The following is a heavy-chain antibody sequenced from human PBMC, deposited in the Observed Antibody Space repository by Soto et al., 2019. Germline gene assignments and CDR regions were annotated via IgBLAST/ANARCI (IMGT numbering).Heavy chain of an antibody. Sequence: LSVTCAVCRWYIVSGGYSWSWIRQPPWKGLEWIGTAYPRGSTYYDPSLKSRGTISLDLSKNQFSLNLNSVTAADTAVYYCARVAGSGWYDAWGQVTLVTVSS. V-gene: IGHV4-30-2*01. CDR3: ARVAGSGWYDA. J-gene: IGHJ5*02. CDR1: RWYIVSGGYS. D-gene: IGHD6-19*01. CDR2: AYPRGST.